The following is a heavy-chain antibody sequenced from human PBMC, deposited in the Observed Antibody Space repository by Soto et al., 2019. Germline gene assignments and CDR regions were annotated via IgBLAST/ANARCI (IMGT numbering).Heavy chain of an antibody. J-gene: IGHJ1*01. CDR3: ARIESCGGDCYYFQH. CDR1: GYTFTKYE. D-gene: IGHD2-21*02. CDR2: INPTGGTT. V-gene: IGHV1-46*01. Sequence: ASVKVSCKASGYTFTKYEMQCVRQAPGQGLEWMGVINPTGGTTGYAQKFQDRVSMTRDKSTSTVYLELSRLRFEDTAVYYCARIESCGGDCYYFQHWGQGTLVTVSS.